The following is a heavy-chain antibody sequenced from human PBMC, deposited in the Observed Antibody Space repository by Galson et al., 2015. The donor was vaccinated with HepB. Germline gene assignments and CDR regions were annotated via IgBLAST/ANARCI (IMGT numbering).Heavy chain of an antibody. Sequence: SLRLSCAASGFNFSDYYMSWIRQAPGKGLEWVSYIRCKSRNTNYADSVKGRFTISRDNAKSSLYLQMNSLRAEDTAVYYCSRVKGDYFGSGSYPRSFYYNYGMDVWGLGTTATVSS. CDR1: GFNFSDYY. CDR2: IRCKSRNT. CDR3: SRVKGDYFGSGSYPRSFYYNYGMDV. D-gene: IGHD3-10*01. J-gene: IGHJ6*02. V-gene: IGHV3-11*05.